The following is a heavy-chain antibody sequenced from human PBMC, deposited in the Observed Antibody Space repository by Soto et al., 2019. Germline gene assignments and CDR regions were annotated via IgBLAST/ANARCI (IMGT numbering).Heavy chain of an antibody. D-gene: IGHD3-10*01. V-gene: IGHV3-9*01. CDR2: ISWNGDKI. CDR1: GITFDDYA. J-gene: IGHJ5*02. Sequence: PGGSLRLSCSASGITFDDYAMHWVRQAPGKGLEWVSGISWNGDKITYADAVKGRFTISRDNAKSSLYLEMNSLRTDDTAFYYCVMTLFRGWSVRWFVHWGQGSLVTVSS. CDR3: VMTLFRGWSVRWFVH.